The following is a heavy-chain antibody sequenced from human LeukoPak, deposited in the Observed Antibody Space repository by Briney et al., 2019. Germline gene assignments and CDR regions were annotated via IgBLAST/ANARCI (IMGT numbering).Heavy chain of an antibody. CDR1: GGSISSHF. Sequence: SETLSLTCAVSGGSISSHFWSWIRQSPERGLEWIGHIDYSGSTNSNPSLKSRVTMSVDTSKNQFSLRLSSVTAADTAVYFCARADRSDYYSAPNAFDIWGQGTMVAVSS. V-gene: IGHV4-59*11. CDR3: ARADRSDYYSAPNAFDI. CDR2: IDYSGST. D-gene: IGHD3-22*01. J-gene: IGHJ3*02.